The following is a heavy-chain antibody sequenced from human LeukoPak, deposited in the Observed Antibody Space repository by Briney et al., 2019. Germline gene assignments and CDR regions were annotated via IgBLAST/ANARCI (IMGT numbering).Heavy chain of an antibody. CDR1: GFTFSSYW. CDR3: ARDSAAYGFGESYDY. CDR2: IKQDGSEK. J-gene: IGHJ4*02. D-gene: IGHD3-10*01. Sequence: PGGSLRLSCAASGFTFSSYWMSWVSQAPGKGLEWVANIKQDGSEKYYVDSVKGRFTISRDNAKNSLYLQMNSLRAEDTAVYYCARDSAAYGFGESYDYWGQGTLVTVSS. V-gene: IGHV3-7*01.